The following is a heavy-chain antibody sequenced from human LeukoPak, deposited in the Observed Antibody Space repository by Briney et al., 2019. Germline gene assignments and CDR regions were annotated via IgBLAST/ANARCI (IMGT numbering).Heavy chain of an antibody. D-gene: IGHD1-1*01. Sequence: ASVKVSCKASENTFITSYMHWVRQAPGQGLEWMGIINPSGGGTGYARKFRGRVTMTGDTPTSTVYMELSSLLSEDTAVYYCARSALSGTGYFDYWGQGTLVTVSS. V-gene: IGHV1-46*01. CDR3: ARSALSGTGYFDY. J-gene: IGHJ4*02. CDR2: INPSGGGT. CDR1: ENTFITSY.